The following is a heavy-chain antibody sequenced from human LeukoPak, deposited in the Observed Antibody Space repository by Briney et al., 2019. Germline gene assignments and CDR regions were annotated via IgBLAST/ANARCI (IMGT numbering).Heavy chain of an antibody. CDR1: GFTFSSYS. D-gene: IGHD4-17*01. CDR2: ISSSSSYI. CDR3: ARVATPDYGDYLFWFDP. J-gene: IGHJ5*02. Sequence: GGSLRLSCAASGFTFSSYSMNWVRQAPGKGLEWVSSISSSSSYIYYADSVKGRFTISRDNAKNTLYLQMSSLRAEDTALYHCARVATPDYGDYLFWFDPWGQGTLVTVSS. V-gene: IGHV3-21*04.